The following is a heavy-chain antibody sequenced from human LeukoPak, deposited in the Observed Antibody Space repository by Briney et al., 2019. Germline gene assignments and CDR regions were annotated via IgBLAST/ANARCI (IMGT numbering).Heavy chain of an antibody. V-gene: IGHV3-33*01. D-gene: IGHD1-26*01. CDR3: ARDRVCSGNDYVGLDY. CDR2: IWYDGSKK. J-gene: IGHJ4*02. Sequence: GGSLRLSCAASGFTFTSYGMHWVRQAPGKGLEWVAVIWYDGSKKYYADSVKGRFTISRDNSKNTVNLQMNSLRTDDTAIYYCARDRVCSGNDYVGLDYWGQGTLVTVSS. CDR1: GFTFTSYG.